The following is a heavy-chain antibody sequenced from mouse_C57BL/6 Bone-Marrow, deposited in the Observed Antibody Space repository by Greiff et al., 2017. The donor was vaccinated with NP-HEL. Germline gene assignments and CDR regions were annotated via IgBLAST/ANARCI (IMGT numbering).Heavy chain of an antibody. CDR1: GYTFTSYW. J-gene: IGHJ2*01. D-gene: IGHD1-1*01. CDR3: ALITTVDFDY. V-gene: IGHV1-55*01. Sequence: QVQLKQPGAELVKPGASVKMSCKASGYTFTSYWITWVKQRPGQGLEWIGDIYPGSGSTKYNEKFKSKATLTVDTSSSTAYMQLSSLTSEDSAVYYCALITTVDFDYWGQGTTLTVSS. CDR2: IYPGSGST.